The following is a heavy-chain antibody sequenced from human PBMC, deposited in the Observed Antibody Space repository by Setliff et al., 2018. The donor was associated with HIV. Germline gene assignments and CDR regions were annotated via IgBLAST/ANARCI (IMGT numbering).Heavy chain of an antibody. Sequence: GALRLSCAASGFTFSDYYMSWIRQAPGKGLEWISYISGSGGKTDYADSVKGRFVISRDNSKNTLYLQMNSLRAEDTALYHCASSGSYYVPYFNSWGQGTQVTVSS. CDR3: ASSGSYYVPYFNS. D-gene: IGHD1-26*01. CDR2: ISGSGGKT. V-gene: IGHV3-11*03. J-gene: IGHJ4*02. CDR1: GFTFSDYY.